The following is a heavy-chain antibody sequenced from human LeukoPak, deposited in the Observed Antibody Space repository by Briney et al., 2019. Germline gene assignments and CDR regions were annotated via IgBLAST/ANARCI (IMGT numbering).Heavy chain of an antibody. D-gene: IGHD3-22*01. CDR2: IYHSGST. CDR3: ARGSGYYFGGYYGMDV. CDR1: GGSINSYY. Sequence: SETLSLTCTVSGGSINSYYWNWIRQPPGKGLEWIGYIYHSGSTNYNPSLKSRVTISVDTSKNQFSLKLSSVTAADTAVYYCARGSGYYFGGYYGMDVWGQGTTVTVSS. J-gene: IGHJ6*02. V-gene: IGHV4-59*12.